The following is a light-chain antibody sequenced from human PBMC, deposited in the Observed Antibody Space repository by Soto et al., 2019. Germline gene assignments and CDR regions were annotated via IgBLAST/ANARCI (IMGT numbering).Light chain of an antibody. V-gene: IGLV2-8*01. CDR1: SSDVGGYNY. J-gene: IGLJ2*01. Sequence: QSALTQPPSASGSPGQSVTISCTGTSSDVGGYNYVSWYQQHPGKAPKLMIYEVTKRPLGVPNRFSGSKSGNTASLTVSGLQAEDEADYYCSSYAGSNNFKVFGGGTKVTVL. CDR2: EVT. CDR3: SSYAGSNNFKV.